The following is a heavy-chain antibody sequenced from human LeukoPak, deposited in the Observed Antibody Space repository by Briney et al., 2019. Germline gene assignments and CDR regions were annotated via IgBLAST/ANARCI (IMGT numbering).Heavy chain of an antibody. J-gene: IGHJ4*02. D-gene: IGHD3-22*01. CDR1: GFTVSRNY. CDR3: ARLFSYDSSGYPNN. Sequence: PGGSLRLSCAASGFTVSRNYMSWVRQAPGKGLEWVSGINWNGGSTGYADSVKGRFTISRDNAKNSLYLQMNSLRAEDTALYYCARLFSYDSSGYPNNWGQGTLVTVSS. V-gene: IGHV3-20*04. CDR2: INWNGGST.